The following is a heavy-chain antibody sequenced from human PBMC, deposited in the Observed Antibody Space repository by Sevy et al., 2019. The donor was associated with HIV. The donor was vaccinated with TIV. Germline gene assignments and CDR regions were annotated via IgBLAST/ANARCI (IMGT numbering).Heavy chain of an antibody. V-gene: IGHV3-49*04. Sequence: SLRLSCTTSGFTFGDIAMNWVHQAPGKELEWVAFFKRKADGGTLDHAASVKGRFTISRDDSKGIAYLQMNDLKTEDTGVYYCTLCKGAQSIFDYWGQGALVTVSS. CDR2: FKRKADGGTL. J-gene: IGHJ4*02. CDR3: TLCKGAQSIFDY. D-gene: IGHD1-26*01. CDR1: GFTFGDIA.